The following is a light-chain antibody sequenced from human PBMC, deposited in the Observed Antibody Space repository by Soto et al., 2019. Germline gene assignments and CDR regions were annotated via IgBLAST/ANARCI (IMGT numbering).Light chain of an antibody. CDR2: GAS. CDR3: QQYGSSGT. Sequence: EILLTQSPGTLSLSPGERATLSCRASQSVSNNYLAWYQQKPGHAPRLLIYGASNRATGIPDSLSGSASGTDFTLTISRLEPEDSAVYYCQQYGSSGTFGHGTKVDIK. CDR1: QSVSNNY. J-gene: IGKJ1*01. V-gene: IGKV3-20*01.